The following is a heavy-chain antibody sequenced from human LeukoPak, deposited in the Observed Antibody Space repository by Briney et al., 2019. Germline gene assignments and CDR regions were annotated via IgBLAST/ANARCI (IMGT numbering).Heavy chain of an antibody. Sequence: ASVKVSCKASGYTVTTSYINWVRQAPGQGLEWMGWVSAYNGKTSYAQKFQGRVTMTTDSSTSTAYMDLTSLRSDDTAVYYCARGGTYYPCIDYWGQGTLVTVSS. CDR3: ARGGTYYPCIDY. J-gene: IGHJ4*02. D-gene: IGHD1-26*01. V-gene: IGHV1-18*01. CDR2: VSAYNGKT. CDR1: GYTVTTSY.